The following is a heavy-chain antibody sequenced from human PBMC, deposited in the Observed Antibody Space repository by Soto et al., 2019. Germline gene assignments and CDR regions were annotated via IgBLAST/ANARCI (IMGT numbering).Heavy chain of an antibody. D-gene: IGHD1-26*01. V-gene: IGHV4-61*01. CDR1: GGSVSSGSYY. J-gene: IGHJ4*02. Sequence: TLSLTCTVSGGSVSSGSYYWSWIRQPPGKRLGWIAYIYYSGSTNYNPSLKSRVTISVDTSKNQFSLKLSSVTAADTAVYYCAREYSGSYYVLFDYWGQGALVTVSS. CDR2: IYYSGST. CDR3: AREYSGSYYVLFDY.